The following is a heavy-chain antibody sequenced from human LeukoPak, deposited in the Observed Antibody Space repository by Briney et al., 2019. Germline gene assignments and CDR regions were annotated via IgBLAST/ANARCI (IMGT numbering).Heavy chain of an antibody. CDR3: ATGSYYYDSSGYRHLDY. D-gene: IGHD3-22*01. V-gene: IGHV1-24*01. J-gene: IGHJ4*02. CDR1: GYTLTELS. Sequence: ASVKVSCMVSGYTLTELSMHWVRQAPGKGLEWMGGFDPEDGETIYAQKFQGRVTMTEDTSTDTAYMELSSLRSEDTAVYYCATGSYYYDSSGYRHLDYWGQGTLVTVSS. CDR2: FDPEDGET.